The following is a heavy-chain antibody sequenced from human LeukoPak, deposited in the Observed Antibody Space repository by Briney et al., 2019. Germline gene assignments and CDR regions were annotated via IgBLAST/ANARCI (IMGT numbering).Heavy chain of an antibody. CDR1: GGSTSGYY. Sequence: SETLPLTCTVSGGSTSGYYWSWIRQPPGKGLEWIGYIYYSGTTHYNPSLKSRVTISLDTSKKQFSLKLSSVTAAATAVYYCARHLANWNNWYFDLWGRGTLVTVSS. D-gene: IGHD1-20*01. CDR3: ARHLANWNNWYFDL. CDR2: IYYSGTT. J-gene: IGHJ2*01. V-gene: IGHV4-59*08.